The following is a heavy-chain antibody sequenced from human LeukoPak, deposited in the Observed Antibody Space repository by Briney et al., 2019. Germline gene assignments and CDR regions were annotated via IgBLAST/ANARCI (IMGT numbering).Heavy chain of an antibody. D-gene: IGHD3-9*01. Sequence: ASVKVSCKASGGTFSSYAISWVRQAPGQGLEWMGGIIPIFGTANYAQKFQGRVTITADESTSTAYMELSSLRSEDTAVYYCASDCGGSYYDILTGYNYWGQGTLATVSS. CDR1: GGTFSSYA. CDR3: ASDCGGSYYDILTGYNY. J-gene: IGHJ4*02. V-gene: IGHV1-69*01. CDR2: IIPIFGTA.